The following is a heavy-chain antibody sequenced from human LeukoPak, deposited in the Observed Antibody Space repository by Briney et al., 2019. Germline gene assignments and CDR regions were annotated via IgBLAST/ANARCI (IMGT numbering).Heavy chain of an antibody. V-gene: IGHV3-21*01. D-gene: IGHD4-17*01. J-gene: IGHJ4*02. Sequence: GGSLRLSCEASGFTFSSYSMNWVRQAPGKGLEWVSSINSSSSYIYYADSVKGRYTISRDNAKNSLYLQMNSLRAEDTAVYYCAIDDYGDYEGVEYWGQGTLVTVSS. CDR1: GFTFSSYS. CDR2: INSSSSYI. CDR3: AIDDYGDYEGVEY.